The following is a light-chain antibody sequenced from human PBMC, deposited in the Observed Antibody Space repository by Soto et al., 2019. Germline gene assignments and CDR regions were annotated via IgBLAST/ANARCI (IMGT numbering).Light chain of an antibody. J-gene: IGKJ3*01. V-gene: IGKV3-20*01. CDR3: QHYGSSYT. CDR1: QTVNTNS. CDR2: DAS. Sequence: DIVLTQSPGTMSLSPGERATLSCRASQTVNTNSLAWYQHKPGQALRLLIYDASSRPPGVSDRFIGSGSGTDFTLTFSRLEPDDFAIYYCQHYGSSYTFGPGTKVDIK.